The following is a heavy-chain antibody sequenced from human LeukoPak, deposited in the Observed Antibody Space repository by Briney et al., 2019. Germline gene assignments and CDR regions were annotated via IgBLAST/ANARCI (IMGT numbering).Heavy chain of an antibody. CDR1: GGSLSSGSYY. J-gene: IGHJ4*02. Sequence: SETLSLTCTVSGGSLSSGSYYWSWIRQPGGKGLEWFGFIYYSESINNNPSLNSRVTISVDASKNQFSLKLSSVAAADTAVYYCARARGYSSGWEFDYWGQGTLVTVSS. CDR2: IYYSESI. D-gene: IGHD6-19*01. V-gene: IGHV4-61*10. CDR3: ARARGYSSGWEFDY.